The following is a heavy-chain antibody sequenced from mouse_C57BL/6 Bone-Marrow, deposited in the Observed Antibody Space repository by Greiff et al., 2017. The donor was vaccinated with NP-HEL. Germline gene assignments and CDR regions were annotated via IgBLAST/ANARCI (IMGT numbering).Heavy chain of an antibody. D-gene: IGHD1-1*01. CDR2: IYPGSGNT. J-gene: IGHJ2*01. CDR1: GYTFTDYY. CDR3: AGDYYYGSSYGDY. Sequence: VMLVESGAELVRPGASVKLSCKASGYTFTDYYINWVKQRPGQGLEWIARIYPGSGNTYYNEKFKGKATLTAEKSSSTAYMQLSSLTSEDSAVYFCAGDYYYGSSYGDYWGQGTTLTVSS. V-gene: IGHV1-76*01.